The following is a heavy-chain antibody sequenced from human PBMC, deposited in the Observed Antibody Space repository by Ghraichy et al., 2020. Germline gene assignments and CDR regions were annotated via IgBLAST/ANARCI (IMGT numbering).Heavy chain of an antibody. J-gene: IGHJ4*02. D-gene: IGHD6-19*01. CDR1: GGSFSSYY. CDR2: IYYSGST. Sequence: SETLSLTCTVSGGSFSSYYWSWIRQPPGKGLEWIGYIYYSGSTNYNPSLKSRVTISVDTSKNQFSLKLSSVTAADTAVYYCARAPDRYSSGWYSYWGQGTLVTVSS. V-gene: IGHV4-59*01. CDR3: ARAPDRYSSGWYSY.